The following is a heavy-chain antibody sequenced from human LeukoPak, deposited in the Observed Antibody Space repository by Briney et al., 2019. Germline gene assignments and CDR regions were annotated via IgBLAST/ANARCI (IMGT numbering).Heavy chain of an antibody. CDR2: IKRDGSEK. V-gene: IGHV3-7*01. J-gene: IGHJ3*02. D-gene: IGHD5-24*01. CDR1: GFTFSSYW. CDR3: ARDQFIHAFDI. Sequence: GGSLRLSCAASGFTFSSYWMSWVRQAPGKGLEWVANIKRDGSEKYYVDSVKGRFTISRDNAENSLYLQMNSLRAEDTAVYYCARDQFIHAFDIWGQGTMVTVSS.